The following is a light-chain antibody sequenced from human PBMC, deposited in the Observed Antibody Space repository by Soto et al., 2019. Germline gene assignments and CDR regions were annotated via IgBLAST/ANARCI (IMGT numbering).Light chain of an antibody. V-gene: IGKV1-5*01. J-gene: IGKJ1*01. CDR2: DAS. CDR1: QTITNW. CDR3: QQYKSFWT. Sequence: DIQMTQSPSILSASVGDRVTITCRSSQTITNWLALYQQKPGKAPRLLIYDASSLESLVPSRFSGSGSGTEFTLTISSLQSEDFATYYCQQYKSFWTFGQGTKVDIK.